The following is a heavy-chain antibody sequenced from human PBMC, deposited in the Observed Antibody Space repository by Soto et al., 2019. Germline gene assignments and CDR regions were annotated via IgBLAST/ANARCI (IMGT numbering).Heavy chain of an antibody. D-gene: IGHD3-22*01. CDR2: IDWDDDK. J-gene: IGHJ4*02. CDR3: ARVPGYYDSSGFIGFDS. Sequence: GSGPTLVNPTQPLTLTCTFSGFSLTTGGMCVAWIRQPPGKALEWLALIDWDDDKNYSTSLKTRLTISKDTSKNQVVLTMTNMDPVDTATYYCARVPGYYDSSGFIGFDSWGQGTLVTVSS. CDR1: GFSLTTGGMC. V-gene: IGHV2-70*01.